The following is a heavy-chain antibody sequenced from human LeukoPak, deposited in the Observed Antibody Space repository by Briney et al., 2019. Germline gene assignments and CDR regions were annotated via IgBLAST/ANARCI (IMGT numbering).Heavy chain of an antibody. J-gene: IGHJ5*02. D-gene: IGHD1-26*01. CDR2: INPNSGGT. CDR3: ARDRSGSYFNWFDP. V-gene: IGHV1-2*02. CDR1: GYTFTGYY. Sequence: ASVKVSRKASGYTFTGYYMHWVRQAPGQGLEWMGWINPNSGGTNYAQKLQGRVTMTTDTSTSTAYMELRSLRSDDTAVYYCARDRSGSYFNWFDPWGQGTLVTVSS.